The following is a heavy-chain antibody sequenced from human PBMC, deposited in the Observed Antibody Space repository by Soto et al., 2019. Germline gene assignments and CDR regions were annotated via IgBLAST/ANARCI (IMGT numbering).Heavy chain of an antibody. Sequence: SETLSLTCTLSGGSISVYYWSWIRHPPGKGLEWIGYVYYSGSTKYNPSLESRVTISVDMSNNQFSLMLTSVTAADTAVYYCAKYRRTDAEGYRLDFWGQGTLVTVSS. CDR1: GGSISVYY. D-gene: IGHD5-12*01. CDR3: AKYRRTDAEGYRLDF. CDR2: VYYSGST. V-gene: IGHV4-59*01. J-gene: IGHJ4*02.